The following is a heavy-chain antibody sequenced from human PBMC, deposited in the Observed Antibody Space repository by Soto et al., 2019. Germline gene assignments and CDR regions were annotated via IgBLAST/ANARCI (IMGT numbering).Heavy chain of an antibody. CDR2: TYYRSKWYN. V-gene: IGHV6-1*01. CDR3: ANIAAGANWFDP. J-gene: IGHJ5*02. CDR1: GDSVSSKSAA. Sequence: SQTLSLTCAISGDSVSSKSAAWNWIRQSPSRGLEWLGRTYYRSKWYNDYAVSMKSRITINPDTSKNQFSLQLNSVTPEDTAVYYCANIAAGANWFDPWGQGTLVTVSS. D-gene: IGHD6-13*01.